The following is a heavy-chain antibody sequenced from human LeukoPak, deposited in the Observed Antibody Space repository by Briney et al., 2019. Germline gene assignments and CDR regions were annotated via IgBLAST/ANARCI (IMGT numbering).Heavy chain of an antibody. D-gene: IGHD4-17*01. CDR3: VRDGHGNYPIDY. J-gene: IGHJ4*02. V-gene: IGHV3-74*01. CDR1: GFTFSGYW. Sequence: GGSLRLSCAASGFTFSGYWMHWVRQGPGKGLVWVSRINTDGSSTSYADSVKGPFTISRDNAKNTLYLQMNSLRAEDTAVYYCVRDGHGNYPIDYWGQGTLVTVSS. CDR2: INTDGSST.